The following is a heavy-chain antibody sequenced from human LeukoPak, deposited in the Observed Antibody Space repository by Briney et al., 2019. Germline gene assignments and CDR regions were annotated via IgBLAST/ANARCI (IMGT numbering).Heavy chain of an antibody. J-gene: IGHJ4*02. CDR1: GYTFTGYY. CDR3: ARVDGSPDY. Sequence: ASVKVSCKASGYTFTGYYMHWVRQAPGQGLEWMGWINPNSGGTNYAQKFQGWVTMTRDTSISTAYMELSSLRSEDTAIYYCARVDGSPDYWGQGTLVTVSS. CDR2: INPNSGGT. V-gene: IGHV1-2*04. D-gene: IGHD2-15*01.